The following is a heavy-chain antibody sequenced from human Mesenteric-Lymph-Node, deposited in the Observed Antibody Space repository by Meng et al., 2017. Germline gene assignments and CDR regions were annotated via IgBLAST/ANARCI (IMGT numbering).Heavy chain of an antibody. D-gene: IGHD6-13*01. V-gene: IGHV3-13*01. CDR2: IGTAGDT. J-gene: IGHJ4*02. Sequence: GESLKISCAASGFTFSSYEMNWVRQATGKGLEWVSAIGTAGDTYYPGSVKGRFTISRENAKNSLYLQMNSLRAGDTAVYYCARAQGIAAAGLFDYWGQGTLVTVSS. CDR1: GFTFSSYE. CDR3: ARAQGIAAAGLFDY.